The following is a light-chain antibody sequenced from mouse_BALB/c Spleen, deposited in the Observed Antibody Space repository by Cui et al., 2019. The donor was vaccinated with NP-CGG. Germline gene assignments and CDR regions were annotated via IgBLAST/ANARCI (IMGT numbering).Light chain of an antibody. CDR1: TGAVTISNY. CDR2: GTN. Sequence: AVVTQESALTTSPGETVTFTCRSSTGAVTISNYANWVQEKPDHLFTGLIGGTNNRAPGVPARFSGSLIGDKAALTITGAQTEDDAIYFCALWYSNHWVFGGGTKLNVL. J-gene: IGLJ1*01. V-gene: IGLV1*01. CDR3: ALWYSNHWV.